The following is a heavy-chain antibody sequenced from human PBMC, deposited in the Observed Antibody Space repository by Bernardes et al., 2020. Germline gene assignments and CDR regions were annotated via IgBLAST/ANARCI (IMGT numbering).Heavy chain of an antibody. Sequence: GGSLRISCAASGFMVNTDYMSWVRQAPGTGLEWVSIMFSGGRTYYADSVKGRFSVSRDSSKNTLLLQMDTLRVDDTAVYYCARGSSLDSWGQGTLVTVSS. CDR1: GFMVNTDY. D-gene: IGHD1-26*01. V-gene: IGHV3-53*01. J-gene: IGHJ4*02. CDR2: MFSGGRT. CDR3: ARGSSLDS.